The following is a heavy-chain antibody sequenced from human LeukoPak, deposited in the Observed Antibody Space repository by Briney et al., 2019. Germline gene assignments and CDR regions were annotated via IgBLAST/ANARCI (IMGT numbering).Heavy chain of an antibody. CDR3: AKDEGPYCSSTSCYPDDY. CDR1: GFTFSSYG. Sequence: PGGSLRFSCAASGFTFSSYGMHRVRQAPGKGLEWVAVISYDGSNKYYADSVKGRFTISRDNSKNTLYLQMNSLRAEDTAVYYCAKDEGPYCSSTSCYPDDYWGQGTLVTVSS. D-gene: IGHD2-2*01. V-gene: IGHV3-30*18. J-gene: IGHJ4*02. CDR2: ISYDGSNK.